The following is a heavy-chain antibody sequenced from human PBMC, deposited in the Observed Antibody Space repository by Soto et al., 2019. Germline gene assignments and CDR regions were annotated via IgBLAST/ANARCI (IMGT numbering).Heavy chain of an antibody. CDR2: INTDGSIT. D-gene: IGHD2-15*01. CDR3: TRDSGGRDAY. CDR1: GFTFSSYW. V-gene: IGHV3-74*01. Sequence: GGSLRLSCAASGFTFSSYWMHWVRQVPGKGLVWVSRINTDGSITSHADSVKGRFTISRDNAKNTLYLQMNSLRADDTAVYYCTRDSGGRDAYWGQGALVTVPS. J-gene: IGHJ4*02.